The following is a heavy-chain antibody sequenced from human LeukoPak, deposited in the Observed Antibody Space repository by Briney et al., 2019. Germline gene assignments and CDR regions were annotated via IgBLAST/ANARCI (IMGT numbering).Heavy chain of an antibody. CDR1: SGSMSNYY. Sequence: SETLSLTCTVSSGSMSNYYWSWIRQPAGKGLEFIGRIHTSGNTNYNPSLKSRVTMSVDTSNNQFSLRLSSVTAADTAVYYCAREGCGGGSCYPYWGQGTLVTVSS. CDR2: IHTSGNT. V-gene: IGHV4-4*07. CDR3: AREGCGGGSCYPY. D-gene: IGHD2-15*01. J-gene: IGHJ4*02.